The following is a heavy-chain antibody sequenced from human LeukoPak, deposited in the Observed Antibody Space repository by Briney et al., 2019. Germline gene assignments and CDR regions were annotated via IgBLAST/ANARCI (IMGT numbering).Heavy chain of an antibody. V-gene: IGHV4-59*01. CDR3: ARDPRGGYSSSSGELDY. CDR2: IYYSGST. CDR1: GGSISSYY. D-gene: IGHD6-6*01. J-gene: IGHJ4*02. Sequence: SETLSLTCTVSGGSISSYYWSWIRQPPGKGLEWIGYIYYSGSTNYNPSLKSRVTISVDTSKNQFSLKLSSVTAADTAVYYCARDPRGGYSSSSGELDYWGQGTLVTVSS.